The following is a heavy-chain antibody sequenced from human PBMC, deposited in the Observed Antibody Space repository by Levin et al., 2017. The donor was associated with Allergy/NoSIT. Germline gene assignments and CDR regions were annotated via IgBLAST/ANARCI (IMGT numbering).Heavy chain of an antibody. V-gene: IGHV1-2*02. D-gene: IGHD6-6*01. CDR2: LNPNSGAT. CDR3: ARELVRSCDL. CDR1: GYSITAYF. J-gene: IGHJ3*01. Sequence: GESLKISCKASGYSITAYFMHWLRQAPGQGLEWIGWLNPNSGATNYAQTFQGRVTMTRDTSISTGYMELKSLQSDDTAVYYCARELVRSCDLWGQGTMVTVSS.